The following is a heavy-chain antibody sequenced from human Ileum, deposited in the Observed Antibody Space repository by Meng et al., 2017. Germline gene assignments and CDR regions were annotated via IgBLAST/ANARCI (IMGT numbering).Heavy chain of an antibody. Sequence: HVQLQEPGPRLVKPSGTLSLTCPGSSGSITSDTYWSWVRLPPGKGLEWIGQISHSGSTFYNPSLKSRVTMSVDKSKSQFSLMLTSVTAADTAVYYCARHGGYYQGFWGQGTLVTVSS. CDR1: SGSITSDTY. V-gene: IGHV4-4*02. D-gene: IGHD4-23*01. J-gene: IGHJ4*02. CDR3: ARHGGYYQGF. CDR2: ISHSGST.